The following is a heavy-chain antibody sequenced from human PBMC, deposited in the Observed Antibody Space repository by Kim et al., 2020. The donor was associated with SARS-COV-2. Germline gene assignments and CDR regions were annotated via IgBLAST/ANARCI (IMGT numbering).Heavy chain of an antibody. D-gene: IGHD6-13*01. J-gene: IGHJ4*02. V-gene: IGHV4-61*05. CDR3: ARNGLGAAGHYDY. Sequence: YSPARTGRVTISVAKSKNQFSLKLSSVTAADTAVYYCARNGLGAAGHYDYWGQGTLVTVSS.